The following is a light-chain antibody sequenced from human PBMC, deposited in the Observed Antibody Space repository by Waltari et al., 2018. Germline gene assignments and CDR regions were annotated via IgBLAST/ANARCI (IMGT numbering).Light chain of an antibody. CDR3: SSYSTTSAVV. Sequence: WYQQHPGHAPRLCIYDVAELPSGVSDLFSCAKTCNTASLTISGLRAEDEAFYYCSSYSTTSAVVFGGGTKMTVL. V-gene: IGLV2-14*03. J-gene: IGLJ2*01. CDR2: DVA.